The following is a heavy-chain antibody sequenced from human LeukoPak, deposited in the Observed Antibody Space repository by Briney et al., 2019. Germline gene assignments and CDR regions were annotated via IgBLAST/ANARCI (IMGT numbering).Heavy chain of an antibody. Sequence: GGSLRLSCAASGFTFSSYAMHWVRQAPGKGLEWVAVISYDGSNKYYADSVKGRFTISRDNSKNTLYLQMNSLRAEDTAVYYCASTMATIKYYYYYYMDVWGKGTTVTVSS. CDR1: GFTFSSYA. J-gene: IGHJ6*03. CDR3: ASTMATIKYYYYYYMDV. CDR2: ISYDGSNK. D-gene: IGHD5-24*01. V-gene: IGHV3-30*04.